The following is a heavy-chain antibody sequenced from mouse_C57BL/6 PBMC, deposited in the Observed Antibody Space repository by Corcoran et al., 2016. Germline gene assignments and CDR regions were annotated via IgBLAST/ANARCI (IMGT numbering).Heavy chain of an antibody. J-gene: IGHJ2*01. CDR3: ARSGRDAFDY. CDR2: IYPRSGNT. CDR1: GYTFTSYG. Sequence: QVQLQQSGAELARPGASVKLSCKASGYTFTSYGISWEKQRTGQGLEWIGDIYPRSGNTYYNEKFKGKATLTADKSSSTAYMELRSLTSEDSAVYFCARSGRDAFDYWGQGTTLTVSS. V-gene: IGHV1-81*01. D-gene: IGHD4-1*01.